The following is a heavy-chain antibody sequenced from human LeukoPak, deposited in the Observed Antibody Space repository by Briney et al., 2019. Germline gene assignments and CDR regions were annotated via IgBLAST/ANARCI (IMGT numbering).Heavy chain of an antibody. CDR3: AKVRDSGSYYGSGHFDY. V-gene: IGHV3-43D*03. D-gene: IGHD1-26*01. CDR1: GFTFDDYA. CDR2: ISWDGGST. Sequence: QSGGSLRLSCAASGFTFDDYAMHWVRQAPGKGLEWVSLISWDGGSTYYADSVKGRFTISRDNSKNSLYLQMNSLRAEDTALYYCAKVRDSGSYYGSGHFDYWGQGTLVTVSS. J-gene: IGHJ4*02.